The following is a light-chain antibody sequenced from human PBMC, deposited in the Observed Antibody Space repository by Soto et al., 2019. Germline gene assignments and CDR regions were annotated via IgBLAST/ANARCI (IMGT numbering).Light chain of an antibody. Sequence: DIPMTQSPSSLSASVGDRVIITCRASQTIRTYLNWYQQKPGKAPRLLIYDASSLLSGVPSRFSGSGSGTDFTLTIASLQPEDFSTYYCQQSDSTPYTFGQGTKVEI. CDR3: QQSDSTPYT. CDR1: QTIRTY. CDR2: DAS. J-gene: IGKJ2*01. V-gene: IGKV1-39*01.